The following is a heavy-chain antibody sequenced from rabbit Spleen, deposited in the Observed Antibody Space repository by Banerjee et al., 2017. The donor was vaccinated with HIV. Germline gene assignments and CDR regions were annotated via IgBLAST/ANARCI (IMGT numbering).Heavy chain of an antibody. Sequence: QEQLTETGGGLVQPGGSLPLSCKASGIDFTKSNIPWVRQAQGKGREWIGIIYSAKGSTYYASWVNGRFTISSDNAQSTVDLKMTSLTAADTATYFCARAIVPWLGLTRLDLWGQGTLVTVS. CDR3: ARAIVPWLGLTRLDL. CDR2: IYSAKGST. V-gene: IGHV1S47*01. CDR1: GIDFTKS. D-gene: IGHD4-1*01. J-gene: IGHJ3*01.